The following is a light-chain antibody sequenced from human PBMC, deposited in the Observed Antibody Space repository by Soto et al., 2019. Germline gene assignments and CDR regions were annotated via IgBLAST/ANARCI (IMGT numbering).Light chain of an antibody. CDR2: KAS. V-gene: IGKV1-5*03. CDR3: QQYYTYPWT. J-gene: IGKJ1*01. Sequence: DIQMTQSPSTLSASVGDRVTITCRASQSISSWFAWYQQRPGKAPKLLIYKASNLESGVPSRFSGSGSGTELTLTISSLHPDDFATYYCQQYYTYPWTFGPGTKVEIK. CDR1: QSISSW.